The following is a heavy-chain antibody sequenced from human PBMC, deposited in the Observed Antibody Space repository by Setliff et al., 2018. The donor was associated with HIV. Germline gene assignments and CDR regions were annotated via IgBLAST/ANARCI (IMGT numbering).Heavy chain of an antibody. Sequence: SETLSLTCAVSGYSISSGYYWGWIRQPPGKGLEWVGSIYHSGTTYYNPSLKSRVTISVDTSKNQFSLKLSSVTAADTAVYHCARHLLRGYIYIVFDYWGQGTLVTVSS. CDR3: ARHLLRGYIYIVFDY. J-gene: IGHJ4*02. CDR2: IYHSGTT. CDR1: GYSISSGYY. V-gene: IGHV4-38-2*01. D-gene: IGHD5-18*01.